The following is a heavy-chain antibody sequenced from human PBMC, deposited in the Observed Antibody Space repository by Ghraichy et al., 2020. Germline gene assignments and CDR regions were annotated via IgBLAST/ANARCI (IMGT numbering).Heavy chain of an antibody. Sequence: GESLNISCAASGFSFSDYSMNLVRQAPGKGLEWISYIGRSGSSITYADFVKCRFTISRDDAKNSLHLQINSLRAEDTAVYFCARDHQFAFDIWGQGTMVTVSS. CDR1: GFSFSDYS. J-gene: IGHJ3*02. CDR3: ARDHQFAFDI. CDR2: IGRSGSSI. V-gene: IGHV3-48*01.